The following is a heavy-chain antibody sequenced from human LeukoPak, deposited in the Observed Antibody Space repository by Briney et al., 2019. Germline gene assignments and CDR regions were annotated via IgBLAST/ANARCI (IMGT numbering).Heavy chain of an antibody. CDR2: IYHSGNT. V-gene: IGHV4-4*02. D-gene: IGHD1-1*01. Sequence: SETLSLTCAVSGASISSNWWRWVRQPPGKGLEWIGEIYHSGNTNDNPSLDSRVTITVNKSNNQFSLKVNSVTAADTAVYYCARSDDRYFDYWGQGTLVTVPS. CDR1: GASISSNW. CDR3: ARSDDRYFDY. J-gene: IGHJ4*02.